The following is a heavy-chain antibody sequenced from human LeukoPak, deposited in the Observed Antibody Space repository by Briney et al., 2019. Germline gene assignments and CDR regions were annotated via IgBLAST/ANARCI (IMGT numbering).Heavy chain of an antibody. CDR1: AFSFSNYN. V-gene: IGHV3-21*01. CDR3: AREPFSTTVVTLGAFDI. D-gene: IGHD4-23*01. J-gene: IGHJ3*02. Sequence: GGSLRLSCAASAFSFSNYNMNWVRQAPGKGLEWVSSITSSGSYIYYADSVKGRFTISRDNSKNTLYLQMNSLRAEDTAVYYCAREPFSTTVVTLGAFDIWGQGTMVTVSS. CDR2: ITSSGSYI.